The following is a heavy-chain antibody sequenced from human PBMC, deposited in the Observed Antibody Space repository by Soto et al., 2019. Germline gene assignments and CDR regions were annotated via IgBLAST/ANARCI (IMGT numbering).Heavy chain of an antibody. Sequence: ESGPTLVNPTQTLTLTCTFSGFSLSTSGVGVGWIRQPPGKALEWLALIYWNDDKRYSPSLKSRLTITKDTSKNQVVLTMTNMDPVDTATYYCAHSSEARYYYGSGSYLNWFDPWGQGTLVTVSS. CDR3: AHSSEARYYYGSGSYLNWFDP. CDR2: IYWNDDK. D-gene: IGHD3-10*01. V-gene: IGHV2-5*01. J-gene: IGHJ5*02. CDR1: GFSLSTSGVG.